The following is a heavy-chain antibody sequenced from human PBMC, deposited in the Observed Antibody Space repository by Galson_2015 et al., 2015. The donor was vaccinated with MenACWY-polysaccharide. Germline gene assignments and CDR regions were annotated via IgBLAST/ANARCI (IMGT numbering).Heavy chain of an antibody. D-gene: IGHD2-2*01. V-gene: IGHV1-69*13. Sequence: SVKLSCKASGGTFNNYAISWVRQAPGKGLEWMGDINPNSSNTNYAEKFQGRVTITADESTSTAYMELSSLRSEDTAVYYCARGPLSSTSCYDCNWFDPWGQGTLVTVSS. J-gene: IGHJ5*02. CDR1: GGTFNNYA. CDR3: ARGPLSSTSCYDCNWFDP. CDR2: INPNSSNT.